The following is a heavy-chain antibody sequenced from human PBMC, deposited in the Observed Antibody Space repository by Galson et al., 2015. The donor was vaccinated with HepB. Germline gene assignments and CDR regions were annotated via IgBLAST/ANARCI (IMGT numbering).Heavy chain of an antibody. D-gene: IGHD2-2*02. J-gene: IGHJ4*02. CDR3: ARDTYCSSTSCYTFDY. CDR1: GGTFSSYA. V-gene: IGHV1-69*13. Sequence: SVKVSCKASGGTFSSYAISWVRQAPGQGLEWMGGIIPIFGTANYAQKFQGRVTITADESTSTAYMELSSLRSEDTAVYYCARDTYCSSTSCYTFDYWGQGTLVTVSS. CDR2: IIPIFGTA.